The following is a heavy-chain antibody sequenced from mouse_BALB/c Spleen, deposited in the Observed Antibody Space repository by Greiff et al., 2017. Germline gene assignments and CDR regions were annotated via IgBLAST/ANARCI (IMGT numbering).Heavy chain of an antibody. V-gene: IGHV1-54*01. CDR1: GYAFTNYL. Sequence: VQLQQSGAELVRPGTSVKVSCKASGYAFTNYLIEWVKQRPGQGLEWIGVINPGSGGTNYNEKFKGKATLTADKSSSTAYMQLSSLTSDDSAVYFCAFAGFDYWGQGTTLTVSS. J-gene: IGHJ2*01. CDR3: AFAGFDY. CDR2: INPGSGGT.